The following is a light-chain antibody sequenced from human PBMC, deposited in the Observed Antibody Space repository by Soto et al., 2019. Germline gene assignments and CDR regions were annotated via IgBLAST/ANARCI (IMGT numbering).Light chain of an antibody. CDR3: QQYNDWPLT. Sequence: EIVMTQSPATLSVSAGERATLSCRASQSVSSRLAWYQQKPGQTPSLLIYGTSTRATGIPARFSGSGSGTEFALTISSLQSDDFAANYCQQYNDWPLTFGGGTKVEIE. CDR2: GTS. J-gene: IGKJ4*01. V-gene: IGKV3D-15*01. CDR1: QSVSSR.